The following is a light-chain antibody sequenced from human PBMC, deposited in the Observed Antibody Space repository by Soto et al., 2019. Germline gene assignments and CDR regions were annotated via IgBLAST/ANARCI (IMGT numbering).Light chain of an antibody. CDR3: QRYGRSPPIT. J-gene: IGKJ5*01. CDR2: GAS. V-gene: IGKV3-20*01. CDR1: QSISSNY. Sequence: EIVLTQSPGTLSLSPGERATRSCRASQSISSNYLAWYQQKPGQAPRLLIYGASSRAPGVPDRFSGSGSGTTFTLTISRLEPEDFAVYYCQRYGRSPPITFGQGTRLEI.